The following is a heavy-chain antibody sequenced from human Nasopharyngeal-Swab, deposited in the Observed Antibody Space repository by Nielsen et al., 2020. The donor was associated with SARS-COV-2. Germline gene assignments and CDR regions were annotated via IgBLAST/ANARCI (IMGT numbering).Heavy chain of an antibody. D-gene: IGHD2-15*01. Sequence: GSLRLSCTLSGGSISSYYWSWIRQPPGKGLEWIGYIYYSGSTNYNPSLKSRVTISVDTSKNQFYLTLSSVTAADAAVYYCASLLRSYCSGGSCYPNGMDVWGQGTTVTVSS. J-gene: IGHJ6*02. CDR2: IYYSGST. V-gene: IGHV4-59*01. CDR1: GGSISSYY. CDR3: ASLLRSYCSGGSCYPNGMDV.